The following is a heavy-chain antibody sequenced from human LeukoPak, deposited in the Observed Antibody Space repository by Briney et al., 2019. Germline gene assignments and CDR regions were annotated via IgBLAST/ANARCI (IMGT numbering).Heavy chain of an antibody. CDR2: ISGDSTYI. CDR1: GFTFASYS. Sequence: GGSLRLSCAASGFTFASYSMNWVRQAPGKGLEGVSSISGDSTYIYNAGSVKGRFTISRDNAQASLYLQMISLRADDTAVYYCARVSGRLERQSDLDYWGQGTLVIVSS. J-gene: IGHJ4*02. CDR3: ARVSGRLERQSDLDY. D-gene: IGHD1-1*01. V-gene: IGHV3-21*01.